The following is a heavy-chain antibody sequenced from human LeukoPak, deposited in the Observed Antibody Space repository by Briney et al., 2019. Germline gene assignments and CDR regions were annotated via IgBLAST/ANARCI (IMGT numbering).Heavy chain of an antibody. J-gene: IGHJ4*02. Sequence: PGGYLRLSCVASGFGFSSYSMNWVRQAPGKGLEWISTISSGTGIYIYYADLVRGRFTISRDNAKNSLYLQMKSLRAEDTAVYYCARCSGVFGSSGYWGQGTLVTVSS. CDR1: GFGFSSYS. CDR2: ISSGTGIYI. V-gene: IGHV3-21*01. D-gene: IGHD6-6*01. CDR3: ARCSGVFGSSGY.